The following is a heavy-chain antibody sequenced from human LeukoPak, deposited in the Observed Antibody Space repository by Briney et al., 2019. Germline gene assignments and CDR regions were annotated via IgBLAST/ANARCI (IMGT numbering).Heavy chain of an antibody. Sequence: GGSLRLSCAASGFTFSTYAMSWVRQAPGKGLEWVSGISGSGGYTYYADSVKGRFTISRDNSKNTLYLQMNSLRAEDTAVYYCAKPSGILLITNPQSWGQGTLVTVSS. J-gene: IGHJ5*02. CDR2: ISGSGGYT. CDR3: AKPSGILLITNPQS. V-gene: IGHV3-23*01. CDR1: GFTFSTYA. D-gene: IGHD1-26*01.